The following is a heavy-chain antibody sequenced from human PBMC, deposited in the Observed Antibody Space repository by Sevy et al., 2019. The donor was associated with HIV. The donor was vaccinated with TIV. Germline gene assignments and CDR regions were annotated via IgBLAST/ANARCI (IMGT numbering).Heavy chain of an antibody. CDR1: GYTFTSYG. J-gene: IGHJ4*02. Sequence: ASVKVSCKASGYTFTSYGISWVRQAPGQGLEWMGWVSAYNGNTNYAQKLQGRVTMTRDTSISTAYMELSRLRSDDTAVYYCAGYCSSTSCLLPDYWGQGTLVTVSS. D-gene: IGHD2-2*01. CDR2: VSAYNGNT. CDR3: AGYCSSTSCLLPDY. V-gene: IGHV1-18*01.